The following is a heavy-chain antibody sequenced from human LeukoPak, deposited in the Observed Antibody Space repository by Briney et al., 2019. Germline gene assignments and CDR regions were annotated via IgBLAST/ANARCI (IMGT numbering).Heavy chain of an antibody. Sequence: GGSLRLSCAASGFTFSSYWMNWVRQAPGKGLVWVARIKPDGSSISSADSVKGRFTISRDNAKNTLYLQMNSLRAEDTAVYYCAKVGVTTVTTGPFDPWGQGTLVTVSS. V-gene: IGHV3-74*01. CDR3: AKVGVTTVTTGPFDP. CDR1: GFTFSSYW. D-gene: IGHD4-11*01. CDR2: IKPDGSSI. J-gene: IGHJ5*02.